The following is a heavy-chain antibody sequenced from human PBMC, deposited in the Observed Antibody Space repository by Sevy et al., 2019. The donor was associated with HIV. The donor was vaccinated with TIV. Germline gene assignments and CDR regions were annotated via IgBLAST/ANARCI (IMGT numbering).Heavy chain of an antibody. CDR2: INPNSGGT. CDR1: GYIFTAYY. CDR3: ARMGDYYDSSGYYPLKF. D-gene: IGHD3-22*01. Sequence: ASVKVSCKASGYIFTAYYIHWVRQAPGQGLEWMGWINPNSGGTYFAKKFQDSVTLTTDTSVNTAYMELRSLRFDDTAVYYCARMGDYYDSSGYYPLKFWGQGTLVTVSS. V-gene: IGHV1-2*02. J-gene: IGHJ4*02.